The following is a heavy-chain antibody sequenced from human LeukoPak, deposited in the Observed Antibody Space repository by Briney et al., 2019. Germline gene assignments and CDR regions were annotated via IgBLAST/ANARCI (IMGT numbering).Heavy chain of an antibody. D-gene: IGHD3-22*01. V-gene: IGHV2-5*02. Sequence: SGPTLVNPTQTLTLTCTFSGFSLSTSGVGVGWIRQPPGKALEWLALIYWDDDERYSPSLKSRLTITKDTSKNQVVLTMTNMDPVDTATYYCAHGSSYDSSGYYYEFFYYWGQGTLVTVSS. CDR1: GFSLSTSGVG. J-gene: IGHJ4*02. CDR2: IYWDDDE. CDR3: AHGSSYDSSGYYYEFFYY.